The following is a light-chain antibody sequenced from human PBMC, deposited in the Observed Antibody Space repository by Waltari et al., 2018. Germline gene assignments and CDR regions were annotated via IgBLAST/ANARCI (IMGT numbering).Light chain of an antibody. V-gene: IGLV3-19*01. CDR3: SSRDSSASHVL. CDR2: GKN. J-gene: IGLJ2*01. Sequence: SSDLTQDPAVSVALGQTVRITCQGASLRTSYASWYQQKSGQAPNLVLFGKNKRPSGIPDRFSGYNTESTTSLTITGAQAEDEADYYCSSRDSSASHVLFAGGTKVTVL. CDR1: SLRTSY.